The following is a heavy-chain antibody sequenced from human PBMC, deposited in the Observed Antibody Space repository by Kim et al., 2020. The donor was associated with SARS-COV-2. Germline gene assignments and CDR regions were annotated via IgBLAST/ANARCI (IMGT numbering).Heavy chain of an antibody. Sequence: GSEKYYVDSVKGRFTISRDNAKNSVYLQMNSLRAEDTAVYYCARRPDLDYWGQGTLVTVSS. V-gene: IGHV3-7*01. CDR2: GSEK. J-gene: IGHJ4*02. CDR3: ARRPDLDY.